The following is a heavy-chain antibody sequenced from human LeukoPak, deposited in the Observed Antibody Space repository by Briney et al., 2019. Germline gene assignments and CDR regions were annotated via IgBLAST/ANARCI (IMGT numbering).Heavy chain of an antibody. J-gene: IGHJ4*02. V-gene: IGHV3-64D*06. CDR3: VKARGYCSTSSCFLEY. CDR1: GFTFSTYP. CDR2: ISSDGKTA. Sequence: GRSLRLSCSASGFTFSTYPIHWVRQAPGKGLEYVTAISSDGKTAYYADSVKGRFTISRDNSKNTIFLQMSSLSAEDSAVYYCVKARGYCSTSSCFLEYWGQGTLVTVSS. D-gene: IGHD2-2*01.